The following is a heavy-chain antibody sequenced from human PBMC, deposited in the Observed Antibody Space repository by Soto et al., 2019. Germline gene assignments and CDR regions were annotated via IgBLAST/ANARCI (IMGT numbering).Heavy chain of an antibody. D-gene: IGHD3-16*01. J-gene: IGHJ5*02. Sequence: LSLTCTVSGGSISSYYWSWIRQPAGKGLEWIGRIYTSGSTNYNPSLKSRVTMSVDTSKNQFSLKLSSVTAADTAVYYCARVLTFGSPIRWFDPWGQGTLVTVSS. V-gene: IGHV4-4*07. CDR1: GGSISSYY. CDR3: ARVLTFGSPIRWFDP. CDR2: IYTSGST.